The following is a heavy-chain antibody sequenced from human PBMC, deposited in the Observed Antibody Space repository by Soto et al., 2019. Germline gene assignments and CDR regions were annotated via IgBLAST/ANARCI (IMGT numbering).Heavy chain of an antibody. CDR1: GFTFSSYA. Sequence: GGSLRLSCAASGFTFSSYAMSWVRQAPGKGLEWVSAISGSGGSTYYADSVKGRFTISRDNSKNTLYLQMNSLRAEDTAVYYCEKGTYYYDSSGYPNYFDYWGQGTLVTVS. J-gene: IGHJ4*02. V-gene: IGHV3-23*01. D-gene: IGHD3-22*01. CDR2: ISGSGGST. CDR3: EKGTYYYDSSGYPNYFDY.